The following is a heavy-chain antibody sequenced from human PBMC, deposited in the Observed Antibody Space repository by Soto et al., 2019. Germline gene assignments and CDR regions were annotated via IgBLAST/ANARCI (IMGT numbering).Heavy chain of an antibody. J-gene: IGHJ3*02. V-gene: IGHV1-69*13. CDR2: IIPIFGTA. Sequence: SVKVSCKASGGTFSSYAISWVRQAPGQGLEWMGGIIPIFGTANYAQRFQGRVTITADESTSTAYMELSSLRSEDTAVYYCARGIQAVIVGAQDAFDIWGQGTMVTVSS. CDR3: ARGIQAVIVGAQDAFDI. D-gene: IGHD1-26*01. CDR1: GGTFSSYA.